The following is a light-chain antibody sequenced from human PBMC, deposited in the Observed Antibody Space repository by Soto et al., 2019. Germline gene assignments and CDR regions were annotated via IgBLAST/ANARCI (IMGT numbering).Light chain of an antibody. V-gene: IGLV2-14*01. CDR2: EVT. Sequence: QSVLTQPASVSGSPGQSITISCTGTSSDVGAYNYVSWYQQHPGKAPKLMIYEVTNRPSGVSNRFSASKSGNTASQTISGLQAEDEADYCCNSYTTSSTLVFGGGTQLTVL. CDR3: NSYTTSSTLV. CDR1: SSDVGAYNY. J-gene: IGLJ2*01.